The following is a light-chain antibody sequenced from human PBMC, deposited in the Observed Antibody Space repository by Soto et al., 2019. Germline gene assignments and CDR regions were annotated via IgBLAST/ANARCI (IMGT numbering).Light chain of an antibody. Sequence: ESLVTQSPGTLSLSPGERATLSCRASQTVNSRHLNWYQHKPGQAPRLLIYGASIRAAGIPDRFSGSRSGADLSLTITRLEPEDSAVYYCQQFDGSRPAFTFGQGTKLEI. V-gene: IGKV3-20*01. J-gene: IGKJ2*01. CDR3: QQFDGSRPAFT. CDR1: QTVNSRH. CDR2: GAS.